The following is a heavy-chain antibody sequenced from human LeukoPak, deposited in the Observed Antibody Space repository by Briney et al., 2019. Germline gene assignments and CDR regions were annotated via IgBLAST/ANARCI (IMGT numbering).Heavy chain of an antibody. V-gene: IGHV3-23*01. Sequence: PGGSLRRSCAASGFTVSTYAMSWVRQAPGKGLEWVSGISGSGGSTYYADSVKGRFTFSRDDSKNPLYLQMNSLRAEDTAVYYCANFGPSDYWGQGTLATVSS. CDR2: ISGSGGST. D-gene: IGHD3-10*01. CDR1: GFTVSTYA. J-gene: IGHJ4*02. CDR3: ANFGPSDY.